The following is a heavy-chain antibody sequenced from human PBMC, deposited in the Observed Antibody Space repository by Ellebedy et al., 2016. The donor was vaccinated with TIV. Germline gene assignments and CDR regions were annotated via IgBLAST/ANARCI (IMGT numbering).Heavy chain of an antibody. Sequence: ASVKVSXKASSYTFTNYGISWVRQAPGQGLEWMGWISGYNGNTNYVQKFQGRFTMTTDTSTSTAYMELRSLRSDDTAVYYCARDSSRVQYSSGWYVTDYWGQGTLVTVSS. D-gene: IGHD6-19*01. CDR2: ISGYNGNT. CDR3: ARDSSRVQYSSGWYVTDY. J-gene: IGHJ4*02. CDR1: SYTFTNYG. V-gene: IGHV1-18*01.